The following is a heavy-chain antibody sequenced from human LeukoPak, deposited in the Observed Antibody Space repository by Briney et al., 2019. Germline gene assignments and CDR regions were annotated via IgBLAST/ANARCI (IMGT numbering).Heavy chain of an antibody. CDR3: ARVGDYHAFDI. Sequence: GGSLRLSCAASGFTFSSYAMHWVRQAPGKGLEWVAVISYDGSNKYYADSVKGRFTISRDNSKNSLYLQMNSLRAEDTAVYYCARVGDYHAFDIWGQGTMVTVSS. CDR1: GFTFSSYA. J-gene: IGHJ3*02. V-gene: IGHV3-30-3*01. D-gene: IGHD4-17*01. CDR2: ISYDGSNK.